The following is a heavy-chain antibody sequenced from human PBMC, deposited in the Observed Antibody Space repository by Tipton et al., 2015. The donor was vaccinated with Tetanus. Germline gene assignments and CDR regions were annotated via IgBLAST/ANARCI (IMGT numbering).Heavy chain of an antibody. CDR2: IKSDGSKT. Sequence: SLRLSCAASEFSFSSYWMHWVRQVPGRGLVWVSRIKSDGSKTTYADSVKGRFTISRDNAKNTLYLQMNSLRAEDTAVYYCARDRFGDNYDIPSNWFGPWGQGTLVTVSS. V-gene: IGHV3-74*03. CDR1: EFSFSSYW. D-gene: IGHD3-9*01. CDR3: ARDRFGDNYDIPSNWFGP. J-gene: IGHJ5*02.